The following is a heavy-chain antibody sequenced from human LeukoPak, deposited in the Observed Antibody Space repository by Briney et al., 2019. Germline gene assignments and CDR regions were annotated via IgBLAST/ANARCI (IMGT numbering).Heavy chain of an antibody. CDR2: IIWNSGSI. J-gene: IGHJ4*02. CDR1: GFTFDDYA. CDR3: ARRTDVWGAGYYFDY. D-gene: IGHD3-16*01. Sequence: PGGSLRLSCAASGFTFDDYAMHWVRQAPGKGLEWVSGIIWNSGSIGYADSVKGRFTISRDNAKNSLYLQMNGLRAEDTAVYYCARRTDVWGAGYYFDYWGQGTLVTVSS. V-gene: IGHV3-9*01.